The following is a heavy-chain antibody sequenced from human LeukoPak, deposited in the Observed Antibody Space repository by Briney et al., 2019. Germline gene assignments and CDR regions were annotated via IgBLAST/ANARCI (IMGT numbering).Heavy chain of an antibody. Sequence: PGGSLRLSCAASGFTFSSYWMSWVRQAPGKGLEWVANIKQNGSEKYYVDSVKGRFTISRDNAKNSLYLQMNSLRAEDTAVYYCATQPPPRCYCYYMDVWGKGTTVTVSS. CDR3: ATQPPPRCYCYYMDV. V-gene: IGHV3-7*01. CDR1: GFTFSSYW. CDR2: IKQNGSEK. J-gene: IGHJ6*03.